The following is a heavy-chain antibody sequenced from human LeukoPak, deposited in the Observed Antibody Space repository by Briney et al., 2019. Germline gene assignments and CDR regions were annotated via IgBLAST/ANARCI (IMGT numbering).Heavy chain of an antibody. D-gene: IGHD6-19*01. V-gene: IGHV3-23*01. CDR1: GFTFSSYA. CDR2: ISGSGGTT. J-gene: IGHJ4*02. Sequence: GGSLRLSCAASGFTFSSYAMSWVRQAPGKGLEGVSVISGSGGTTYYADSVKGRFTISRDNSKNTLYLQMDSLRAEDTAVYYCAKGGSGWYKYDCWGQGTLVSVSS. CDR3: AKGGSGWYKYDC.